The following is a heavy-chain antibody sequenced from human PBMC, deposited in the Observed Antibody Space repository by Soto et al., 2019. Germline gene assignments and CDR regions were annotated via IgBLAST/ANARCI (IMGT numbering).Heavy chain of an antibody. V-gene: IGHV1-69*18. D-gene: IGHD2-15*01. CDR3: ARGIEDWSNLGFFAS. J-gene: IGHJ4*02. CDR1: GGTFTTYS. Sequence: QVQLVQSGAEVKKPGSSVQVSCKASGGTFTTYSFIWVRQAPGQGLEWLGSVIPSIESPTSAQKFQDRVTISGDEATWTAFLELSSLRSDETAVYFCARGIEDWSNLGFFASWGQRTLVTVSS. CDR2: VIPSIESP.